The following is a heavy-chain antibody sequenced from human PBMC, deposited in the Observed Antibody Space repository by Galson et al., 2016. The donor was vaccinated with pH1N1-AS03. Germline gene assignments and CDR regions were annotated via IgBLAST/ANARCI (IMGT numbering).Heavy chain of an antibody. V-gene: IGHV1-18*01. CDR3: ARQTMVHYFDY. J-gene: IGHJ4*02. CDR2: ISVYNGNT. Sequence: SVKVSCKASGYVFGSYRISWVRQAPGQGLEWMGWISVYNGNTNHAQNLQGRVTMSTDTSTTTAYMELRSLTSDDPAVYYCARQTMVHYFDYWGQGPMVTVSS. D-gene: IGHD3-10*01. CDR1: GYVFGSYR.